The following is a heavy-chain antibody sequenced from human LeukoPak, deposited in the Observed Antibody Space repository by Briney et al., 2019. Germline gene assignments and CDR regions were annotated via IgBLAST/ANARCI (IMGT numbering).Heavy chain of an antibody. V-gene: IGHV4-31*03. Sequence: SQTLSLTCTVSGGSISSCGYYWSWIRQHPGKGLEWIGYIYYSGSTYYNPSLKSRVTISVDTSKNQFSLKLSSVTAADTAVYYCARGLRDYGADYWGQGTLVTVSS. CDR1: GGSISSCGYY. D-gene: IGHD4-17*01. J-gene: IGHJ4*02. CDR2: IYYSGST. CDR3: ARGLRDYGADY.